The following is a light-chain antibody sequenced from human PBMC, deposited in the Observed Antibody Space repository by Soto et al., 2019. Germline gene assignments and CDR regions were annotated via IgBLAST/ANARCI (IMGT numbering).Light chain of an antibody. CDR1: QSVSSN. CDR3: QQYNAYYS. CDR2: GAS. J-gene: IGKJ2*03. Sequence: EIVMTQSPATLSVSPGERATLSCRASQSVSSNLAWYQQKPGQAPRLLIYGASTRATGIPARFSGSGSGTVFTLTISRLEPEDFATYYCQQYNAYYSFGQGTKVDI. V-gene: IGKV3-15*01.